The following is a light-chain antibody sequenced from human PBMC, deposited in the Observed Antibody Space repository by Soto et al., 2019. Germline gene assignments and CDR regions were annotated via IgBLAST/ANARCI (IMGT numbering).Light chain of an antibody. CDR3: QQANSFPFT. V-gene: IGKV1D-12*01. Sequence: DIRMTQSPSSVSASVGDRVTITCRASQGIDTWLAWFQQKPGEAPRLLVYDTSSLQSGVPSRFSGSRSGTLFPLTISSLQPDDFATYFCQQANSFPFTFGPGTKVDIK. J-gene: IGKJ3*01. CDR2: DTS. CDR1: QGIDTW.